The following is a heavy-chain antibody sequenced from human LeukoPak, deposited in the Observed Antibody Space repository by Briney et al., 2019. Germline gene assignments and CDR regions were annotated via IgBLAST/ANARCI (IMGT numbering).Heavy chain of an antibody. CDR1: GFSFNDAW. V-gene: IGHV3-15*01. Sequence: RGSLRLSCAASGFSFNDAWMSWVRQAPGKGLEWVGRIKRKTDGGTTDYAAPVKGRFTISRDDSKTSLYLQMNNLKTEDTAVYYCTTDTRRVVVPKWGQGTLVTVSS. D-gene: IGHD2-15*01. CDR3: TTDTRRVVVPK. CDR2: IKRKTDGGTT. J-gene: IGHJ4*02.